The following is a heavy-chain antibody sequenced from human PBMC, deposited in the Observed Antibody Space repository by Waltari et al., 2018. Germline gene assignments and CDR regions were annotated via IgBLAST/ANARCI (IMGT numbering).Heavy chain of an antibody. J-gene: IGHJ6*02. V-gene: IGHV3-21*01. CDR3: ARDLAVSSGYDFWSGYFDYCMDV. Sequence: EVQLVESGGGLVKPGGSLRLSCAASGFTFSTYSMSWVRQAPGKGLEWVSSISSSSSYIYYADSVKCRFNISRDNAKNSLYLQMNSLRAADTAVYYCARDLAVSSGYDFWSGYFDYCMDVWGQGNTVTVSS. CDR1: GFTFSTYS. D-gene: IGHD3-3*01. CDR2: ISSSSSYI.